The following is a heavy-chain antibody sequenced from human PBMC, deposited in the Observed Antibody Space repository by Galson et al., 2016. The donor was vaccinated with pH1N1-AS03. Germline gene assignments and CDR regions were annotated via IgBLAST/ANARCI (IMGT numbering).Heavy chain of an antibody. V-gene: IGHV5-51*01. CDR2: IYSGVPADT. Sequence: QSGAEVKKPGESLKISCKGSGYSFVSYWIGWVRQMPGKGLEWMGVIYSGVPADTRYSPSFQGQVTISADKSISTAYLQWSSLKASDSAIYYCARTSGYSSHWALDIWGQGTMVTVSS. D-gene: IGHD5-18*01. CDR1: GYSFVSYW. CDR3: ARTSGYSSHWALDI. J-gene: IGHJ3*02.